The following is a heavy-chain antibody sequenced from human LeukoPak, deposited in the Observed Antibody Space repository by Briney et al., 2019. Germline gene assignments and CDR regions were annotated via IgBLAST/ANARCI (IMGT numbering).Heavy chain of an antibody. J-gene: IGHJ4*02. CDR2: IYYSGST. D-gene: IGHD2-2*01. CDR3: ASSGASQFDY. CDR1: GGSISSSSYY. Sequence: SETLSLTCTVSGGSISSSSYYWGWIRQPPGKGLEWIGSIYYSGSTYYNPSLKSRVTISVDTSKNQFSLKLSSVTAADTAVYYCASSGASQFDYWGQGTLVTVSS. V-gene: IGHV4-39*07.